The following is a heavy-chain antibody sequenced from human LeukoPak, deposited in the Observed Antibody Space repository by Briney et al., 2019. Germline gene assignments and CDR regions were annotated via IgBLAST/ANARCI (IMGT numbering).Heavy chain of an antibody. Sequence: PSQTLSLTCTVSGDSISSGRYYWSWIRQPAGKGLEWIGRIYTSGSTNYNPSLKSRVTISVDTSENQFSLKLSSVTAADTAAYYCAREVYYDTSGFYSYFDYWGQGTLVSVSS. V-gene: IGHV4-61*02. CDR2: IYTSGST. CDR3: AREVYYDTSGFYSYFDY. J-gene: IGHJ4*02. D-gene: IGHD3-22*01. CDR1: GDSISSGRYY.